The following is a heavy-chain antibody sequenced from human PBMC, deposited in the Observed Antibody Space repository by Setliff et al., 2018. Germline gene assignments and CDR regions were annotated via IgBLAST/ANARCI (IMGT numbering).Heavy chain of an antibody. J-gene: IGHJ5*02. CDR2: INHSGST. D-gene: IGHD3-3*01. V-gene: IGHV4-34*01. Sequence: SETLSLTCTVSGGSISGYYWSWIRQPPGKGLEWIGEINHSGSTNYNPSLKSRVTISVDTSKNQFSLKLSSVTAADTAVYYCARLPSKRIHYNFWSGSYNWFDPWGQGTLVTVSS. CDR1: GGSISGYY. CDR3: ARLPSKRIHYNFWSGSYNWFDP.